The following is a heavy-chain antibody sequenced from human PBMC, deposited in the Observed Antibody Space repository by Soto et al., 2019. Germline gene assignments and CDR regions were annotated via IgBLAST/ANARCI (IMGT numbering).Heavy chain of an antibody. V-gene: IGHV5-51*01. J-gene: IGHJ4*02. CDR1: GYTFSNFW. D-gene: IGHD6-13*01. Sequence: VESLKISCQCSGYTFSNFWISCFPQLPGKGLEWMGIIYPGDYETRYSPSFHGKVTISADRSIGTAYLQWSSLEASDSAFYFCERSPRSSPYFDYWGQGALVTVSS. CDR2: IYPGDYET. CDR3: ERSPRSSPYFDY.